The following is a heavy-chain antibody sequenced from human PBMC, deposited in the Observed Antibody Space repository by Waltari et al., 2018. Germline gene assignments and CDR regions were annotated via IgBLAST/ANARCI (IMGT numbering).Heavy chain of an antibody. J-gene: IGHJ4*02. CDR3: ARWNDRGRYFGD. CDR1: GDSINNYF. CDR2: IRHTGVT. Sequence: QVQLQESGPGLVKPSETLSLTCSISGDSINNYFWNWIRQPPGKGLEWIGYIRHTGVTKLSPTLECRVTRSGETAKSQSSRKLTSGTAADTAVYYCARWNDRGRYFGDWGQGTPVTVSS. D-gene: IGHD1-1*01. V-gene: IGHV4-59*08.